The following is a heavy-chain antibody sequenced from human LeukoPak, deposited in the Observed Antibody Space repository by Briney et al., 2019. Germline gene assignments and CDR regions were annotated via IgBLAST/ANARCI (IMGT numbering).Heavy chain of an antibody. J-gene: IGHJ6*02. V-gene: IGHV3-7*04. D-gene: IGHD6-13*01. CDR1: GFTFSSYW. CDR2: INQDGSEK. CDR3: ARGNSSSWFGYYYYYGMDV. Sequence: GGSLRLSCAASGFTFSSYWMSWVRQAPGKGLEWVANINQDGSEKYYVDSVKGRFTISRDNAKNSLYLQMNSLRAEDTAVYYCARGNSSSWFGYYYYYGMDVWGQGTTVTVSS.